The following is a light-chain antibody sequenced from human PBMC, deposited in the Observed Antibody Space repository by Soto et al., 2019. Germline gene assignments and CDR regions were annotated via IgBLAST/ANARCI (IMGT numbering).Light chain of an antibody. CDR1: QSVSSSY. CDR2: GAT. V-gene: IGKV3-20*01. Sequence: EIVLTQSPGTLSLSPGERATLSCRASQSVSSSYLAWYQQQPDQAPRLLIYGATTRAPGIPDRFSGSGSGTDFTLTINSLEPEDFAVYYCQQFDGSPETFGQGTKLDIK. J-gene: IGKJ2*01. CDR3: QQFDGSPET.